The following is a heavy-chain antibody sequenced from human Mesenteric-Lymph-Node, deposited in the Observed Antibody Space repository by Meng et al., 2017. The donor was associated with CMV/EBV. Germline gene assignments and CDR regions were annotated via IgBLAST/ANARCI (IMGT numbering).Heavy chain of an antibody. D-gene: IGHD1-26*01. CDR3: ARVGVEWELPSWFDP. J-gene: IGHJ5*02. CDR1: GFTVSSKD. V-gene: IGHV3-66*01. Sequence: SGFTVSSKDMSWVRQAPGKGLEWVSIIYSGGSTYYADSVKGRFTISRDSSKNTVYLQMNSLRAEDTAVYYCARVGVEWELPSWFDPWGQGTLVTVSS. CDR2: IYSGGST.